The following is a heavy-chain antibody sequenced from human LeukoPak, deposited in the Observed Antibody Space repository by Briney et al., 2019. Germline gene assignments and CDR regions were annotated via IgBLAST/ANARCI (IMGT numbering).Heavy chain of an antibody. CDR3: AREETIYDILTGYLNWFDP. Sequence: SETLSLTCTVSGGSISSYYWSWIRQRAGRGLEGIGRIYTSGSTNYNPSLKSRVTMSVDTSKNQFSLKLSSVTAADTAVYYCAREETIYDILTGYLNWFDPWGQGTLVTVSS. CDR1: GGSISSYY. D-gene: IGHD3-9*01. J-gene: IGHJ5*02. CDR2: IYTSGST. V-gene: IGHV4-4*07.